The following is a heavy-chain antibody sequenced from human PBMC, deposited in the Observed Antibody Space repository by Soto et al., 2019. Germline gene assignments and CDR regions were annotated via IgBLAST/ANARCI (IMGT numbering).Heavy chain of an antibody. D-gene: IGHD2-15*01. J-gene: IGHJ5*02. CDR1: GYTFTDYD. CDR2: MNPNSGET. V-gene: IGHV1-8*01. Sequence: QEQLVQSGAEVKKPGASVQVSCKTSGYTFTDYDINWVRQATGQGLEWIGWMNPNSGETGYAQKFQGRVTMTRSASLSTAYLELRSLRSEDTAVYYCARVAVAARPRWYNWFDPWGQGTLVTVSS. CDR3: ARVAVAARPRWYNWFDP.